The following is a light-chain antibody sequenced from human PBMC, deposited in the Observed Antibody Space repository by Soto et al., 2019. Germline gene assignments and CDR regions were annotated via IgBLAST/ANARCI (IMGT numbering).Light chain of an antibody. V-gene: IGLV2-14*01. CDR1: TGDIGTYNY. CDR2: DVS. CDR3: GSYTRSSTLV. Sequence: QSALTQPASVSGSPGQSITISCIGTTGDIGTYNYVSWYQQHPRKAPKLLIFDVSARPSGVSNRFSGSKSGNTASLTISGLQAEAEADYYCGSYTRSSTLVFGGGTKLHVL. J-gene: IGLJ2*01.